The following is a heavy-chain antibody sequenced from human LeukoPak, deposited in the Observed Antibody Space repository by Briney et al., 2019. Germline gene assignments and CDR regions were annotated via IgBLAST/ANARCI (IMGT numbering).Heavy chain of an antibody. D-gene: IGHD6-13*01. Sequence: SETLSLTCTVSGASISTYYWSWIRQPPGKGLEWIGFISHRGNTNYNPSLKSRITISADTSKNQLSLKLSSVTAADTAIYYCARGTTSAAPVPDYWGQGTLVTVSS. CDR1: GASISTYY. V-gene: IGHV4-59*01. CDR2: ISHRGNT. CDR3: ARGTTSAAPVPDY. J-gene: IGHJ4*02.